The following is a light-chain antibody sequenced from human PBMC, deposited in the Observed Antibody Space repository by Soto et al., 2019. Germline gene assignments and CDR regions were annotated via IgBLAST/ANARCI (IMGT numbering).Light chain of an antibody. Sequence: ESALTQSPGTLSLSPGERATLSCRASQSVSSNLAWYQQKPGQAPRLLIYDASTRATVIPARFSGSGSGTEFTLTISSLQSEDFAVYYCQQYNDWPPITFGQGTKVDIK. CDR1: QSVSSN. J-gene: IGKJ1*01. V-gene: IGKV3-15*01. CDR3: QQYNDWPPIT. CDR2: DAS.